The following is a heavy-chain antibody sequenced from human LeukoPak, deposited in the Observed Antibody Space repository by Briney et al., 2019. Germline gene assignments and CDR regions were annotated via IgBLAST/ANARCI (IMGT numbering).Heavy chain of an antibody. V-gene: IGHV3-74*01. CDR3: LRGSSDWKEMDI. CDR1: GFTFRTYW. CDR2: VSPDGSGA. J-gene: IGHJ4*02. D-gene: IGHD6-19*01. Sequence: SGGSLRLSCAASGFTFRTYWIHWVRQAPGKGLEWISRVSPDGSGAIYADSLKGRLTISRDNAKNTVYLQMNSVRADDTAVYYCLRGSSDWKEMDIWGQGTQVTVSS.